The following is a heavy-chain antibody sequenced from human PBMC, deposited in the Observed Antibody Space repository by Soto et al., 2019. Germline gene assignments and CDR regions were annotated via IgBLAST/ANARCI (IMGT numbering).Heavy chain of an antibody. CDR3: ARGRRYSSSWYSSPFDP. V-gene: IGHV4-4*02. CDR1: GGSISSGDW. J-gene: IGHJ5*02. D-gene: IGHD6-13*01. CDR2: INHSGST. Sequence: SETLSLTCAVSGGSISSGDWCWSWVRQSPGKGLEWIGEINHSGSTNYNPSLKSRVTISVDTSKNQFSLKLSSVTAADTAVYYCARGRRYSSSWYSSPFDPWGQGTLVTVSS.